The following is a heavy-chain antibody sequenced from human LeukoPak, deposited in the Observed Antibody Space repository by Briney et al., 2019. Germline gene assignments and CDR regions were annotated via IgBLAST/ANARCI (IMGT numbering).Heavy chain of an antibody. CDR2: ISWNSGSI. J-gene: IGHJ4*02. CDR1: GFTFDDYA. D-gene: IGHD3-10*01. CDR3: ASTGTMVRGVIIISREYYFDY. V-gene: IGHV3-9*01. Sequence: GGSLRLSCAASGFTFDDYAMHWVRQAPGKGLEWVSGISWNSGSIGYADSVKGRFTISRDNSKNTLYLQMNSLRAEDTAVYYCASTGTMVRGVIIISREYYFDYWGQGTLVTVSS.